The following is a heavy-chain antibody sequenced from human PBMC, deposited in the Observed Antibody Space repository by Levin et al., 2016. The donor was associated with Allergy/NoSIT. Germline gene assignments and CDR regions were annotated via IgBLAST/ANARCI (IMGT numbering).Heavy chain of an antibody. J-gene: IGHJ6*02. D-gene: IGHD4-17*01. V-gene: IGHV3-43*02. CDR2: ISGDGGST. CDR1: GFTFDDYA. CDR3: AKDLGNTVTTNYYYGMDV. Sequence: GESLKISCAASGFTFDDYAMHWVRQAPGKGLEWVSLISGDGGSTYYADSVKGRFTISRDNSKNSLYLQMNSLRTEDTALYYCAKDLGNTVTTNYYYGMDVWGQGTTVTVSS.